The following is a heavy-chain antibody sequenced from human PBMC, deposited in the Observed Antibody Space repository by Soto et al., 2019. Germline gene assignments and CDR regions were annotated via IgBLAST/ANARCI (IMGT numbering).Heavy chain of an antibody. CDR3: ARPYEGGYSSNHHYYYALDV. Sequence: GASVKVSCKISGGTFSRYSISWVRQAPGQGLEWMGGIVPIFGTRNYAQKFQDRVTITTDESATTAHMGLSNLRSEDTAVYYCARPYEGGYSSNHHYYYALDVWGQGTAVTVSS. CDR2: IVPIFGTR. V-gene: IGHV1-69*05. D-gene: IGHD3-22*01. J-gene: IGHJ6*02. CDR1: GGTFSRYS.